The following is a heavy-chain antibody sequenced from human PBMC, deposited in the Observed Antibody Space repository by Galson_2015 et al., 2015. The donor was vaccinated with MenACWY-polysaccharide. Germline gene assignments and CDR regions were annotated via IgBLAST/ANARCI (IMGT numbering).Heavy chain of an antibody. V-gene: IGHV3-69-1*01. Sequence: SLRLSCAASGFTFSNYHMNWVRQAPGKGLEWASYISSSSTIYYADSVKGRFTISRDNSKNTLYLQMNSLRAGDTAVYYCARINLPVPPIDYWGQGTLVTVSS. D-gene: IGHD2-2*02. CDR1: GFTFSNYH. J-gene: IGHJ4*02. CDR3: ARINLPVPPIDY. CDR2: ISSSSTI.